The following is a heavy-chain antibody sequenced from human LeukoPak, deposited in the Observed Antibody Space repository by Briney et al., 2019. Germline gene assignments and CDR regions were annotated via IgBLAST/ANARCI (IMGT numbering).Heavy chain of an antibody. CDR2: VHLDGRT. J-gene: IGHJ4*02. V-gene: IGHV4-4*02. CDR1: GGSVSSTNW. Sequence: SETLSLTCGVSGGSVSSTNWWTWIRQPPGKGLEWIGEVHLDGRTNFNPSLKSRLTMSVDLSENHVSLKLSSVTAADTAVYYCARQTVNFDYWGQGTLVTVSS. CDR3: ARQTVNFDY. D-gene: IGHD4-11*01.